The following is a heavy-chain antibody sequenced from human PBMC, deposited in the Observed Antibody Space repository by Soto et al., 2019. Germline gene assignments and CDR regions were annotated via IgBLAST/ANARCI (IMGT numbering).Heavy chain of an antibody. V-gene: IGHV4-34*01. CDR3: ASEAVTTVYYYCYLDV. CDR2: INHSGST. CDR1: GGSFSGYY. D-gene: IGHD4-17*01. J-gene: IGHJ6*03. Sequence: QVQLQQWGAGLLKPSETLSLTCAVYGGSFSGYYWSWIRQPPGKGLEWIGEINHSGSTNYNPSLKSRVTISVDTSKNQCSLKLSSVTAADTAVYYCASEAVTTVYYYCYLDVWGKGTTVTVSS.